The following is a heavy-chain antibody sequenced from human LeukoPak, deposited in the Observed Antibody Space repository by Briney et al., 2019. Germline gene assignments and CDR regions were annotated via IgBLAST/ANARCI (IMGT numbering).Heavy chain of an antibody. J-gene: IGHJ4*02. CDR1: GFTFSSYW. Sequence: GGSLRLSCAASGFTFSSYWMSWVRQAPGKGLEWVANINQDGSENYYVDSVKGRFTISRDSSKNTLYLQMNSLRAEDTAVYYCAKPYASGSYYVYYFDYWGQGTLVTVSS. D-gene: IGHD3-10*01. V-gene: IGHV3-7*03. CDR3: AKPYASGSYYVYYFDY. CDR2: INQDGSEN.